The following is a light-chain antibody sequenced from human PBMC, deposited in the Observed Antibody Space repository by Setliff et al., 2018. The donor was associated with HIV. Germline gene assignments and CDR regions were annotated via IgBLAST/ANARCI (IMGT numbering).Light chain of an antibody. CDR1: SSDVGGYSL. V-gene: IGLV2-14*03. J-gene: IGLJ1*01. CDR3: TSYAITNTLP. CDR2: EVR. Sequence: QSALTQPASVSGSPGQSITISCTGTSSDVGGYSLVSWCQQHPGKAPKLIIYEVRNRPSGVSHRFSGSKSGNTASLTISGLQAEDEADYYCTSYAITNTLPFGTGTKV.